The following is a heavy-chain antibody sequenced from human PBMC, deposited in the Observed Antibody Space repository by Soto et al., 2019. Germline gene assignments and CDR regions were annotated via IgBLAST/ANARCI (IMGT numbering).Heavy chain of an antibody. CDR2: IYSGGAT. J-gene: IGHJ4*02. CDR1: GCTVSGSY. Sequence: EVQLVESGGGLVQPGGSLRLSCAASGCTVSGSYMYWVRQAPGKWVVWVSVIYSGGATYYADSVKDRFTISRDNSKDMLYLQMNSLRAEDTAVYYCARGFCSGINYWGQGTLVTVSS. V-gene: IGHV3-66*01. D-gene: IGHD2-15*01. CDR3: ARGFCSGINY.